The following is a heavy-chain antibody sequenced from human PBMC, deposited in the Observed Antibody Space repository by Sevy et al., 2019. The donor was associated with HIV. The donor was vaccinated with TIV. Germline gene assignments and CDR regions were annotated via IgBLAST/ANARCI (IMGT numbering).Heavy chain of an antibody. CDR1: GFTSSGYW. V-gene: IGHV3-7*03. D-gene: IGHD2-15*01. CDR2: IKPDGSEK. Sequence: GGSLRLSCAASGFTSSGYWMNWVRQAPGKGLEWVAKIKPDGSEKYYVDSVKGRFSISRDNAEGSVYLHMKSLRGDDTAVYYCARDFVKGSPVGGCDIWGQGTMVTVSS. J-gene: IGHJ3*02. CDR3: ARDFVKGSPVGGCDI.